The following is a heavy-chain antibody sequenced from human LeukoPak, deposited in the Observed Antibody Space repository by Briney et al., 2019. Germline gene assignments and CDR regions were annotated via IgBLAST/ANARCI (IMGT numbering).Heavy chain of an antibody. CDR3: ARVIGSDTSDYYLGY. J-gene: IGHJ4*02. V-gene: IGHV4-34*01. CDR1: GVSFSDYY. Sequence: PSETLSLTCAVYGVSFSDYYWSWIRQSPGKGLEWIGEIKSTGTTNWIGETKHSETTNYKPSLKRRFIISADTSKNQFSLKLTSVTAADTAVYYCARVIGSDTSDYYLGYWGQGTLVTVHS. CDR2: TKHSETT. D-gene: IGHD3-22*01.